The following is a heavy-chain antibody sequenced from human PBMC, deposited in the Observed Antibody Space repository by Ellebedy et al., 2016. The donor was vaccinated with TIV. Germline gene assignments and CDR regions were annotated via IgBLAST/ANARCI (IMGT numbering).Heavy chain of an antibody. V-gene: IGHV1-46*01. CDR2: INPSGGSS. CDR1: GYTYTKYY. J-gene: IGHJ5*02. CDR3: AKVPDYGDLTGWFDR. D-gene: IGHD4-17*01. Sequence: AASVKVSCKASGYTYTKYYIHWVRQAPGEGLEWMGVINPSGGSSTHAQKFQGRVTMTRDTSASTVYMELNSLRAEDTAVYHCAKVPDYGDLTGWFDRWGQGILVTVSS.